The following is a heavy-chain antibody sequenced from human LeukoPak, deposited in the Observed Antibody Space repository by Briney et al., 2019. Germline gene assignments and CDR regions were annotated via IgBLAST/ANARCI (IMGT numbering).Heavy chain of an antibody. J-gene: IGHJ5*02. Sequence: SETLSLTCTVSGGSISSYYWSWIRQPAGKGLEWIGRIYTSGSTNYNPSLKSRVTMSVDTSKNQFSLKLSSVTAADTAVYYCAREHDFWSGLSNWFDPWGQGTLVTVSS. CDR2: IYTSGST. V-gene: IGHV4-4*07. D-gene: IGHD3-3*01. CDR1: GGSISSYY. CDR3: AREHDFWSGLSNWFDP.